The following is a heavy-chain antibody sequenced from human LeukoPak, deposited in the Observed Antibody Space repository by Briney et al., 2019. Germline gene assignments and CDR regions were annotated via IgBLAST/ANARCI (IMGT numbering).Heavy chain of an antibody. CDR1: GGSISSSSYY. J-gene: IGHJ3*02. CDR3: ARHGVINWEGAFDI. V-gene: IGHV4-39*01. D-gene: IGHD7-27*01. Sequence: SETLSLTCTVSGGSISSSSYYWGWIRQPPGKGLEWIGSIYYSGSTYYNPSLKSRVTISVDTSKNQFSLKLSSVTAADTAVYYCARHGVINWEGAFDIWGQGTMVTVSS. CDR2: IYYSGST.